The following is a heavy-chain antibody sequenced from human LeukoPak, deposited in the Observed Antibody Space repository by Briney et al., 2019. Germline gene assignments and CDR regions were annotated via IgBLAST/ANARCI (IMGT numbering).Heavy chain of an antibody. Sequence: GGSLRLPCAASGFTLSSYSMNWVRQAPGKGLEWVSDISSSSSYIYYADSVKGRFTISRDNAKNSLYLQMNSLRAEDTAVYYCAREGGVISNDAFDIWGQGTMVTVSS. D-gene: IGHD3-10*01. J-gene: IGHJ3*02. V-gene: IGHV3-21*05. CDR2: ISSSSSYI. CDR3: AREGGVISNDAFDI. CDR1: GFTLSSYS.